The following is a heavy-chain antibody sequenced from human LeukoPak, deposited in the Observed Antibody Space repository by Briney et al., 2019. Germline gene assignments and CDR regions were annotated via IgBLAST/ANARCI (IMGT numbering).Heavy chain of an antibody. CDR1: GYTFTSYD. V-gene: IGHV1-8*02. Sequence: ASVKVSCKASGYTFTSYDINWVRQATGQGLEWMGWMNPNSGNTGYAQKFQGRVTMTTDTSTSTAYMELRSLRSDDTAVYYCARDRPFRIEAEAFDIWGQGTMVTVSS. CDR3: ARDRPFRIEAEAFDI. J-gene: IGHJ3*02. CDR2: MNPNSGNT. D-gene: IGHD1-14*01.